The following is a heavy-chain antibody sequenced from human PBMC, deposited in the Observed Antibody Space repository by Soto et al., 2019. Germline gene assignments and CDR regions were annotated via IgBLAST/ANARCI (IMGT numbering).Heavy chain of an antibody. CDR3: ARLSRGVPAALYYYYYYMDV. Sequence: SETLSLTCTVSGVSISSYYWSWIRQPPGKGLEWIGYIYYSGSTNYNPSLKSRVTISVDTSKNQFSLKLSSVTAADTAVYYCARLSRGVPAALYYYYYYMDVWGKGTTVTVSS. V-gene: IGHV4-59*08. J-gene: IGHJ6*03. CDR1: GVSISSYY. CDR2: IYYSGST. D-gene: IGHD2-2*01.